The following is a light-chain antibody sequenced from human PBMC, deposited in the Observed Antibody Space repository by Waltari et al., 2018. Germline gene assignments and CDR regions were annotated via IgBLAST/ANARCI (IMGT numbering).Light chain of an antibody. CDR2: ATS. Sequence: DIQMTQSPPSLSASVGDRVTITCRSSQTISSYLNWYQQNPGKAPKLLISATSSLQSGVPSRFSGRGSGTDFTLTISILQPEDLATYYCQQIYTTPFTFGPGTKVDI. J-gene: IGKJ3*01. CDR3: QQIYTTPFT. V-gene: IGKV1-39*01. CDR1: QTISSY.